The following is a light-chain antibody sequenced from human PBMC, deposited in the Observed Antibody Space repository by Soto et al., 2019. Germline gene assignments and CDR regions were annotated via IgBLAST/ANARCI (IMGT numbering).Light chain of an antibody. CDR3: ALYVGSGTVV. CDR2: SNN. CDR1: SSNIGAGHA. Sequence: QSVLTQPPSVSGAPGQRVTISCTGSSSNIGAGHAVHWYQQLPGTAPKLLIHSNNNRPSGVPDRFSGSKSGTSASLAIAGLQADDEADYLCALYVGSGTVVFGGGTKLTVL. J-gene: IGLJ2*01. V-gene: IGLV1-40*01.